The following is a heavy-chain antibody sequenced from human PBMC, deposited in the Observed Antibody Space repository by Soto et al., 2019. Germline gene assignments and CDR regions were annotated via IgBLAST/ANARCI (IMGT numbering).Heavy chain of an antibody. CDR3: TSYYGSGSYYNFFAVY. D-gene: IGHD3-10*01. Sequence: PGGSLRLSCTASGFTFGDYAMSWFRQAPGKGLEWVGFIRSKAYGGTTEYAASVKGRFTISRDDSKSIAYLQMNSLKTEDTAVYYCTSYYGSGSYYNFFAVYWGQGTLVTVSS. CDR1: GFTFGDYA. V-gene: IGHV3-49*03. J-gene: IGHJ4*02. CDR2: IRSKAYGGTT.